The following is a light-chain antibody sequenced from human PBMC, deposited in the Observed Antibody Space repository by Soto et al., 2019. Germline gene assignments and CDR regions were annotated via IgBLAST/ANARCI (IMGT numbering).Light chain of an antibody. J-gene: IGLJ2*01. V-gene: IGLV2-14*01. CDR1: SSDVGGYNY. CDR3: SSYTSRSTLVV. Sequence: QSALTQPASVSGSPGQSITISCTGTSSDVGGYNYVSWYQQHPGKAPKLMIYDVSNRPSGVSNRFSGSKSGNTASLTTSGLQADDEADYYCSSYTSRSTLVVFGGGTKVTVL. CDR2: DVS.